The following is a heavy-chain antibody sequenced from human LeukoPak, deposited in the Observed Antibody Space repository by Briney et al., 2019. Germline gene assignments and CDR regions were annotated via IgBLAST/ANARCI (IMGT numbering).Heavy chain of an antibody. CDR3: ARDSLGDPTYYFDY. J-gene: IGHJ4*02. V-gene: IGHV3-30*04. CDR2: ISYDGSNK. Sequence: PGGSLRLSCAASGFTFSSYAMHWVRQAPGKGLEWVAVISYDGSNKQYADSVRGRFTTSRDNSKNTLYVQMNSLRAEDTAVYYCARDSLGDPTYYFDYWGQGTLVTVSS. CDR1: GFTFSSYA. D-gene: IGHD3-10*01.